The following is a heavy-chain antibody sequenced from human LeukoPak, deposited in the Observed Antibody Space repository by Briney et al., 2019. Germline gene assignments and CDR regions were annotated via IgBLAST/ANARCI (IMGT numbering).Heavy chain of an antibody. J-gene: IGHJ5*02. CDR3: AREGYYGESNWFDP. CDR1: GFTVTNDY. D-gene: IGHD4-17*01. Sequence: GGSLRLSCAVSGFTVTNDYMNWVRQAPGKGLEWVSVIYSGGSTYYADSMKGRFTISRDNSKNTLYLQMNSLRAEDTAVYYCAREGYYGESNWFDPWGQGTLVTVSS. CDR2: IYSGGST. V-gene: IGHV3-66*01.